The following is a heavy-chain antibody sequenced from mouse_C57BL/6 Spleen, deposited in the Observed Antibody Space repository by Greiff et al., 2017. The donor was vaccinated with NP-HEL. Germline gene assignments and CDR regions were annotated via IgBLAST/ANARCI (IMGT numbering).Heavy chain of an antibody. Sequence: VKLMESGPELVKPGASVKLSCKASGYTFTSYDINWVKQRPGQGLEWIGWIYPRDGSTKYNEKFKGKATLTVDTSSSTAYMELHSLTSEDSAVYFCARSEIYYGNYWYFDVWGTGTTVTVSS. CDR3: ARSEIYYGNYWYFDV. D-gene: IGHD2-1*01. V-gene: IGHV1-85*01. J-gene: IGHJ1*03. CDR2: IYPRDGST. CDR1: GYTFTSYD.